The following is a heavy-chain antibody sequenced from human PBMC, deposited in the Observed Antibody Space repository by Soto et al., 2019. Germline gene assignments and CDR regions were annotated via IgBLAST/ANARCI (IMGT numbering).Heavy chain of an antibody. CDR1: GGSISSGGYS. CDR2: VHHTGST. J-gene: IGHJ1*01. CDR3: ARGLWNDVFQY. D-gene: IGHD1-1*01. V-gene: IGHV4-30-2*01. Sequence: SETLSLTCAVSGGSISSGGYSWTWIRQPPGKGLEWIGYVHHTGSTTYNPSLKTRVNISVDRPNNQFFLTLTSATAADSATYYCARGLWNDVFQYWGRGILVTVSS.